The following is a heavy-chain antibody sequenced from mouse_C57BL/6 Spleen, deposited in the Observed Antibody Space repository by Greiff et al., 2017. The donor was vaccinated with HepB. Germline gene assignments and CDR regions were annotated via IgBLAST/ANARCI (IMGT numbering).Heavy chain of an antibody. CDR2: ISGGGSYT. J-gene: IGHJ2*01. V-gene: IGHV5-4*01. Sequence: EVKLMESGGGLVKPGGSLKLSCAASGFTFSSYAMSWVRQTPEKRLEWVATISGGGSYTYYPDNVKGRFTISRDNAKNTLYLQMSHLKSEDTAMYYCAKDRAGKGGYFDYWGQGTTLTVSS. CDR1: GFTFSSYA. CDR3: AKDRAGKGGYFDY. D-gene: IGHD3-1*01.